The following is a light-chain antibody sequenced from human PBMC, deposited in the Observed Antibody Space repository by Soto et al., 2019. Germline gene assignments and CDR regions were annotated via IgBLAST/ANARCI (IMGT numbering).Light chain of an antibody. Sequence: QSVLTQPPSVSGAPGQRATTSCTGSSSNIGAGYDVHWYQQLPGAAPKLLISGNTNRPSGVPDRFSGSKSGTSASLAITGLQAEDEADYYCQSYDISLSVVVFGGGTKLTVL. CDR2: GNT. CDR1: SSNIGAGYD. J-gene: IGLJ2*01. V-gene: IGLV1-40*01. CDR3: QSYDISLSVVV.